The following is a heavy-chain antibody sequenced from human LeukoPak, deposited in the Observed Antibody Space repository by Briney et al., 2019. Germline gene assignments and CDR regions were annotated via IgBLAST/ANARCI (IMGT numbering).Heavy chain of an antibody. Sequence: PSETLSLICSVSGDSMSHYYWSWIRQPPGKGLEWIGYIHYPGSTKYNPSLKSRLTSSVDTSKSHFSLRLTSVTAADTAIYYCARTGTTFFDYWGQGSLVTVSS. CDR1: GDSMSHYY. CDR2: IHYPGST. J-gene: IGHJ4*02. D-gene: IGHD1-7*01. V-gene: IGHV4-59*01. CDR3: ARTGTTFFDY.